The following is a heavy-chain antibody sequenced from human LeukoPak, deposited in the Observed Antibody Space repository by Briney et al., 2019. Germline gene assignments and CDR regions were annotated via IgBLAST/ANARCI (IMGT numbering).Heavy chain of an antibody. CDR2: ISSGGST. Sequence: GGALRLSCGASGFTFGRNAMSCVRDAPGKGLERGSAISSGGSTYYADSVKGRFAISRDNTKNTLHLQMSSLRAEDTAVYYCAGRHVSGEAVYFFDYWGQGTLVTVSS. CDR3: AGRHVSGEAVYFFDY. CDR1: GFTFGRNA. J-gene: IGHJ4*02. D-gene: IGHD2-21*01. V-gene: IGHV3-23*01.